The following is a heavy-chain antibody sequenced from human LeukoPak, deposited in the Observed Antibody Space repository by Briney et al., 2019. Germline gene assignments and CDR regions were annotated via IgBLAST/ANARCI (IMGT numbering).Heavy chain of an antibody. D-gene: IGHD3-16*01. J-gene: IGHJ4*02. CDR3: ARTTTEWGYDYVWGSYSYYFDY. CDR2: IKQDGSEK. Sequence: GGSLRLSCAASGFTFSSYWMSWVRQAPGKGLEWVANIKQDGSEKYYVDSVKGRFTISRDNAKNSLYLQMNSLRAEDTAVYYCARTTTEWGYDYVWGSYSYYFDYWGQGTLVTVSS. CDR1: GFTFSSYW. V-gene: IGHV3-7*01.